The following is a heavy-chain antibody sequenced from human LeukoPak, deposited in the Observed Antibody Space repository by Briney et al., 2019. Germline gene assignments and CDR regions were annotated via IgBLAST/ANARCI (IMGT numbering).Heavy chain of an antibody. CDR2: IYYSGST. V-gene: IGHV4-61*05. Sequence: SETLSLTCTVSGGSISSSSYYWSWIRQPPGKGLEWIGYIYYSGSTNYNPSLKSRVTISVDTSKNQFSLKLSSVTAADTAVYYCARRKITAAGTYYFDYWGQGTLVTVSS. CDR3: ARRKITAAGTYYFDY. CDR1: GGSISSSSYY. D-gene: IGHD6-13*01. J-gene: IGHJ4*02.